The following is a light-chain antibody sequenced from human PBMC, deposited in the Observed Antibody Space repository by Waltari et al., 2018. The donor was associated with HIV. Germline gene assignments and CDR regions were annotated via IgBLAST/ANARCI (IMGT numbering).Light chain of an antibody. CDR1: QDISTW. Sequence: DIQMTQSPSSVSASVGGRVTLNCRASQDISTWLAWYQQRPGKAPKLLIYVASTLQSGVPSRFSGSGSGTDFTLTISSLQTEDFATYYCQQTHSFPWTFGQGTKVEIK. J-gene: IGKJ1*01. V-gene: IGKV1-12*01. CDR3: QQTHSFPWT. CDR2: VAS.